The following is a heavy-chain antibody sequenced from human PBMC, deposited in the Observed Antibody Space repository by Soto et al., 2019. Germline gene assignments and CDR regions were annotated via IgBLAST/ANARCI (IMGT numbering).Heavy chain of an antibody. D-gene: IGHD3-9*01. CDR2: IVVGSGNT. CDR3: AAGSDILTGYPAAFDI. Sequence: XVKVSCKASGFTFTSSAMQWVRQARGQRLEWIGWIVVGSGNTNYAQKFQERVTITRDMSTSTAYMELSSLRSEDTAVYYCAAGSDILTGYPAAFDIWGQGTMVTVSS. V-gene: IGHV1-58*02. J-gene: IGHJ3*02. CDR1: GFTFTSSA.